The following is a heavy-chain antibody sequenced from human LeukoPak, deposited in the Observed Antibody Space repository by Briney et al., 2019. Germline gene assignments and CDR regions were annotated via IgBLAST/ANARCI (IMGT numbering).Heavy chain of an antibody. CDR1: GYSFTDYY. V-gene: IGHV1-2*02. CDR2: INPSSGGT. D-gene: IGHD2-21*01. Sequence: ASVKVSCKTSGYSFTDYYMHWVRQAPGQGLEWMGWINPSSGGTCSAQKFQGRVTMTRDTSITTVYMEVRWLTSDDTAVYYCARADRLHGGPYLIGPWGQGTLVTVSS. J-gene: IGHJ5*02. CDR3: ARADRLHGGPYLIGP.